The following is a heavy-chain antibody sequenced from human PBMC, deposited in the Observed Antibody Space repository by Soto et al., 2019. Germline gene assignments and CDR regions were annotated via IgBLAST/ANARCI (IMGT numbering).Heavy chain of an antibody. D-gene: IGHD5-18*01. J-gene: IGHJ3*02. V-gene: IGHV3-33*01. CDR2: ILYDGSNK. CDR3: ARLGYSSYDAFDI. CDR1: GXTFSSYG. Sequence: GSLRLSCAASGXTFSSYGMHWVRQAPGKGLEWVEVILYDGSNKYYADSVNCRFTISRDNSKNTLYLQMNSLRAEDTAVYYFARLGYSSYDAFDIWGQGTMGTVS.